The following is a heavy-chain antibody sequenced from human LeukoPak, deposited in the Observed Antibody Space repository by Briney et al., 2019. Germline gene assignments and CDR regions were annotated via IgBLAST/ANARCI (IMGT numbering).Heavy chain of an antibody. CDR3: ARDSVYYDSSGYYCDY. V-gene: IGHV3-7*01. J-gene: IGHJ4*02. D-gene: IGHD3-22*01. CDR1: GFIFSDYW. Sequence: GGSLRLSCAASGFIFSDYWMSWVRQAPGKGLEWVANIKQYGSEKYYVDSVKGRFTISRDNAKNSLYLQMNSLRAEDTAVYYCARDSVYYDSSGYYCDYWGQGTLVTVSS. CDR2: IKQYGSEK.